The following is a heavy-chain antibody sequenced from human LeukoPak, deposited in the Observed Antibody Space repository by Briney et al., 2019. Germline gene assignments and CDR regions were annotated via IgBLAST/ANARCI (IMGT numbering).Heavy chain of an antibody. CDR2: ISGSGSST. Sequence: GGSLRLSCAASGFTYRSYGMICVRQAPGGGVEGFSAISGSGSSTYYAASVKGRFTISRDNSKNTLYLQMNSLRAEDTAVYYCAKDQGSSSWYDYWGQGTLVTVSS. V-gene: IGHV3-23*01. D-gene: IGHD6-13*01. CDR3: AKDQGSSSWYDY. CDR1: GFTYRSYG. J-gene: IGHJ4*02.